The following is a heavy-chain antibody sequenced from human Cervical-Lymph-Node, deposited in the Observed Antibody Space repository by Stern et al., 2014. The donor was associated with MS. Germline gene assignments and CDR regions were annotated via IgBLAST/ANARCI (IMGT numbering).Heavy chain of an antibody. CDR1: GGSFSSFP. V-gene: IGHV1-69*01. CDR2: IIPMFRTP. J-gene: IGHJ4*02. Sequence: VQLVESGAEVKKPGSSVRVSCTSSGGSFSSFPITWVRQAPGQGLEWMGRIIPMFRTPKYSQKFQGRVTMTADESTTTAFLELTRLTSEDTAIYYCARPPTVVDGRFEFWGQGTRVTVS. D-gene: IGHD4-23*01. CDR3: ARPPTVVDGRFEF.